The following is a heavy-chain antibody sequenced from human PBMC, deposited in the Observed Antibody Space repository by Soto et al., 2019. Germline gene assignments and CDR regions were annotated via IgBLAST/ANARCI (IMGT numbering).Heavy chain of an antibody. Sequence: EVQLEESGGDLVQPGGSLRLSCAASGFTLSAYWMTWVRQAPGKGLEWVANINRDGSKKSYLDTVRGRFTISTDNVGNSLYLQMDSLRADHTAVYYCARDVSPGSSSLYLDAFDIWGQGTMVTVSS. CDR2: INRDGSKK. CDR3: ARDVSPGSSSLYLDAFDI. J-gene: IGHJ3*02. V-gene: IGHV3-7*05. CDR1: GFTLSAYW. D-gene: IGHD6-13*01.